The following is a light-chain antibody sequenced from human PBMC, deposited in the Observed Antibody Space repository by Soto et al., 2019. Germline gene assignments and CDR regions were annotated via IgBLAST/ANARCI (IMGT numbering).Light chain of an antibody. J-gene: IGLJ1*01. CDR2: VDTDGSH. V-gene: IGLV4-69*01. Sequence: QSVLTQSPSASASLGASVKLTCTLSSGHSSYAIAWHQRHPEKGPRYLMKVDTDGSHDKGDGIPDRFSGSSSGAERYLTISSLQSEDEGDYYCQTWDTGIQVFGTGTKVTVL. CDR3: QTWDTGIQV. CDR1: SGHSSYA.